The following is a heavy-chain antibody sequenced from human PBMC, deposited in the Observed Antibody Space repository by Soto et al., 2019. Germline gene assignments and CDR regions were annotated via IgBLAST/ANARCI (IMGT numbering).Heavy chain of an antibody. J-gene: IGHJ6*02. V-gene: IGHV4-34*01. CDR1: GGSFSGYY. CDR3: ARLPRHRTPSQLVRVYGMDV. D-gene: IGHD2-21*01. CDR2: INHSGST. Sequence: QVQLQKWGAGLLKPSETLSLTCAVYGGSFSGYYWSWIRQPPGKGLEWIGEINHSGSTNYNPSLKSRVTISVDTSKNQFSLKLSSVTAADTAVYYCARLPRHRTPSQLVRVYGMDVWGQGTTVTVSS.